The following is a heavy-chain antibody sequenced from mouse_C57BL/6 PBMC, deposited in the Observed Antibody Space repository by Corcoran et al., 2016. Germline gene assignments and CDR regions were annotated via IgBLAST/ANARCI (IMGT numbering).Heavy chain of an antibody. D-gene: IGHD4-1*01. CDR2: ISYDGSN. Sequence: DVQLQESGPGLVKPSQSLSLTCSVTGYSITSGYYWNWIRQFPGNKLEWMGYISYDGSNNYNPSLKNRISITRDTSKNQFFLKLNSVTTEDTATYYCASHWDFAYWGQGTLVTVSA. J-gene: IGHJ3*01. CDR3: ASHWDFAY. V-gene: IGHV3-6*01. CDR1: GYSITSGYY.